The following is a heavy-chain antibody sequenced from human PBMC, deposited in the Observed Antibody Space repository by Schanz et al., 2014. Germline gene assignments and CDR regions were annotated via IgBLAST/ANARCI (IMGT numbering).Heavy chain of an antibody. CDR2: IYDSETS. CDR3: ARGVGRGDGKNGYYNWFDP. J-gene: IGHJ5*02. Sequence: QVQLQESGPGLVKPSETLSLTCTISGGSISTYYWTWIRQPPGKGLEWIGYIYDSETSNSNPYLKSRVTISLDTSKNQFALKLTSVTAADTAVYYCARGVGRGDGKNGYYNWFDPWGQGTLVTVSS. V-gene: IGHV4-59*01. CDR1: GGSISTYY. D-gene: IGHD3-22*01.